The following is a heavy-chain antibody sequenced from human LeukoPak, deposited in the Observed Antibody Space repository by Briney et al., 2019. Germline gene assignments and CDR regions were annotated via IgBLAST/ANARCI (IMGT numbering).Heavy chain of an antibody. CDR2: IYYSGST. V-gene: IGHV4-59*01. CDR1: GGSISSYY. CDR3: ARDGGYSYAWGY. J-gene: IGHJ4*02. Sequence: SETLSLTCTVSGGSISSYYWSWIRQPPGKGLEWIGYIYYSGSTNYNPSLKSRVTISVDTSKNQFSLKLSSVTAADTAVYYCARDGGYSYAWGYWGQGTLVTVSS. D-gene: IGHD5-18*01.